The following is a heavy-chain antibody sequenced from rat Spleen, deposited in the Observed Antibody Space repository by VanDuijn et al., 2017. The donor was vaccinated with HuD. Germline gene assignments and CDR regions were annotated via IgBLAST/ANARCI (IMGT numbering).Heavy chain of an antibody. D-gene: IGHD1-11*01. CDR2: ISSGGGGT. Sequence: EVQLVESDGGLVQPGRSLKLSCAASGFTFSDYYMAWVRQAPKKGLEWVASISSGGGGTYYADSVEGRFTISRDNAKSSLYLQMDSLRSEDTATYYCTRGEEAIGGYWGQGVMVTVSS. CDR3: TRGEEAIGGY. J-gene: IGHJ2*01. CDR1: GFTFSDYY. V-gene: IGHV5-20*01.